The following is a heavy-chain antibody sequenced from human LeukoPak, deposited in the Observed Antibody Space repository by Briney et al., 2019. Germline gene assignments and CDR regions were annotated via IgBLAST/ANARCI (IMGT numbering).Heavy chain of an antibody. Sequence: ASVKVSCKASGYTFTSYQMHWVRPAPGQGLEWMGIMNPSGGSTSYAQKFQGRVTMTRDMSTSTVYMELSSLRSEDTAVYYCARDPRDGYNGFDYWGQGTLVTVSS. CDR2: MNPSGGST. J-gene: IGHJ4*02. CDR3: ARDPRDGYNGFDY. V-gene: IGHV1-46*01. CDR1: GYTFTSYQ. D-gene: IGHD5-24*01.